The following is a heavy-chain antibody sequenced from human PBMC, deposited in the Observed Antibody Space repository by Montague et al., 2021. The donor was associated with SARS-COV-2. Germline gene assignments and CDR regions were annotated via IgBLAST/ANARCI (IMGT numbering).Heavy chain of an antibody. CDR2: IHYIGNT. J-gene: IGHJ4*02. CDR1: GGSISSSHW. V-gene: IGHV4-39*01. CDR3: ARLLPDGTMVATDIPFDS. Sequence: SETLSLTCAVSGGSISSSHWWSCVRQPPGKGLELFVSIHYIGNTYYNTSPDSRVTISVDTSENQFSLKLRSVIAADTAVHYCARLLPDGTMVATDIPFDSWGQGTMVTVSS. D-gene: IGHD4/OR15-4a*01.